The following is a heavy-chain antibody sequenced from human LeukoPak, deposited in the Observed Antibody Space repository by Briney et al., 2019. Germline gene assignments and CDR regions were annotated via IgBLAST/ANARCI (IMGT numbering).Heavy chain of an antibody. CDR3: ARDKGLAYCGGDCYYYYYMDV. CDR2: IYYSGST. CDR1: GGSISSYY. V-gene: IGHV4-59*12. J-gene: IGHJ6*03. D-gene: IGHD2-21*02. Sequence: PSETLSLTCTVSGGSISSYYWSWIRQPPGKGLEWIGYIYYSGSTNYNPSLKSRVTMSVDTSKNQFSPKLSSVTAADTAVYYCARDKGLAYCGGDCYYYYYMDVWGKGTTVTISS.